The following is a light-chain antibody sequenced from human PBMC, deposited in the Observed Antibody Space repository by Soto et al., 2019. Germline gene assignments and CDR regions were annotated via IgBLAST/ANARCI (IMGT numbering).Light chain of an antibody. CDR1: SSNIGNDY. CDR3: GRWDSRLSTYV. V-gene: IGLV1-51*01. Sequence: QSVLTQPPSVSAAPGQQVTISCSRSSSNIGNDYVSWYQQLPGTAPKPLIYDNNKRAAGIPDRFSGSESGTSATLGITGLQTGDEAEYYCGRWDSRLSTYVFGTGTKVTVL. CDR2: DNN. J-gene: IGLJ1*01.